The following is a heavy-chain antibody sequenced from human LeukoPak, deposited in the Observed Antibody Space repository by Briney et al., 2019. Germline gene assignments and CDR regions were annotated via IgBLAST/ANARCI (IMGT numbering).Heavy chain of an antibody. CDR3: ARDRYYYDSIGYLLFDY. D-gene: IGHD3-22*01. J-gene: IGHJ4*02. V-gene: IGHV4-4*07. Sequence: SETLSLTCTVSGGSISSYYWSWIRQPAGKGLEWIGRIYTSGSTNYNPSLKSRVTMSVDTSKNQFSLKLSSVTAADTAVYYCARDRYYYDSIGYLLFDYWGQGTLVTVSS. CDR2: IYTSGST. CDR1: GGSISSYY.